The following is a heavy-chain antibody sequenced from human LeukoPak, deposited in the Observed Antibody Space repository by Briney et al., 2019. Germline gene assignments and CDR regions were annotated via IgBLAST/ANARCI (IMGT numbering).Heavy chain of an antibody. J-gene: IGHJ6*03. V-gene: IGHV5-51*01. Sequence: GESLKISCKGSGYSFTSYWIGWVRQMPGKGLEGMGIIYPDDSDTRYSPSFEGHVIISVDKSCSTTYRQWSSMKAADTPADYSARHGHYTNRVCYSNSYYYMDVWGKGTTVTVSS. CDR3: ARHGHYTNRVCYSNSYYYMDV. CDR2: IYPDDSDT. CDR1: GYSFTSYW. D-gene: IGHD2-8*01.